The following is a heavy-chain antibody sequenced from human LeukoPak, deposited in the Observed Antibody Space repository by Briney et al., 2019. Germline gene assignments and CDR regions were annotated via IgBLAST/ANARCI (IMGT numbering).Heavy chain of an antibody. CDR2: IYPGDSDT. D-gene: IGHD2-8*01. V-gene: IGHV5-51*01. Sequence: RGESLQISCQGSGSPFTSYWIDWVGQMPGKGLEWMGTIYPGDSDTRYRPSFQGQVTISADKSISTAYLQWSSLKASDTAMYYCARQTNDHGDYWGQGTLVTVSS. CDR3: ARQTNDHGDY. J-gene: IGHJ4*02. CDR1: GSPFTSYW.